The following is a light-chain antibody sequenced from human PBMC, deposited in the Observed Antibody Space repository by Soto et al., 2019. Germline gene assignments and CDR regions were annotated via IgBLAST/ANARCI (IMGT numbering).Light chain of an antibody. J-gene: IGKJ1*01. CDR1: QSVSSN. CDR2: GAS. CDR3: QQRSNWPT. Sequence: EVVMTQSPATLSVSPGERATLSCRASQSVSSNLAWFQQKPGQAPRLLIYGASTRATAIPARFSGRGSGTDFTLTISSLEPEDFAVYYCQQRSNWPTFGQGTKVDIK. V-gene: IGKV3-15*01.